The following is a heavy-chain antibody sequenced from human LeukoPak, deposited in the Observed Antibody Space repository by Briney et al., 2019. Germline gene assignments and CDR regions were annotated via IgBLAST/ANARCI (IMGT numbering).Heavy chain of an antibody. J-gene: IGHJ2*01. CDR1: GFTFSSYA. V-gene: IGHV3-23*01. CDR2: ISGSGGST. D-gene: IGHD2-2*01. CDR3: AKDWAGCSSTSCGGDFDL. Sequence: GGSLRLSCAASGFTFSSYAMSWVRQAPGKGLEWVSAISGSGGSTYYADSVKGRSTISRDNSKNTLYLQMSSLRAEDTAVYYCAKDWAGCSSTSCGGDFDLWGRGTLVTVSS.